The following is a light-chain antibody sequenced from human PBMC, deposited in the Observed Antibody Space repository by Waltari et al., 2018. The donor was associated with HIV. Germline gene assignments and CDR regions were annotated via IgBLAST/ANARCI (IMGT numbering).Light chain of an antibody. CDR3: QQYNNWPRT. CDR2: GAS. Sequence: EIVMTQSPGTLSVSPGESANLSCRASQSVSSNLAWFQQNPGQAPRLLIYGASTRAPGIPARFSGSGSGTDFTLTISSLQSEDFAVYYCQQYNNWPRTFGQGTKVEIK. CDR1: QSVSSN. J-gene: IGKJ1*01. V-gene: IGKV3-15*01.